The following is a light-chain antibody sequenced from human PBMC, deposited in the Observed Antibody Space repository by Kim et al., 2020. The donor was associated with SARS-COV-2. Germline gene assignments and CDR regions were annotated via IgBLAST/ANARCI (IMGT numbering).Light chain of an antibody. Sequence: ASVGDRVTITCRASQGISRWLAWYQQRPDKAPTSLIYAAYTLQSGVPSRFSGSASGTEFILTITNLQPGDFATYYCQQYHAYPLTFGGGTKVDIK. V-gene: IGKV1D-16*01. CDR1: QGISRW. CDR2: AAY. J-gene: IGKJ4*01. CDR3: QQYHAYPLT.